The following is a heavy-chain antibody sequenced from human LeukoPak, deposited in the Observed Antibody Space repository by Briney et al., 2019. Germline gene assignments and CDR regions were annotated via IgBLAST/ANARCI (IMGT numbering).Heavy chain of an antibody. J-gene: IGHJ4*02. CDR3: ARGAYNSGGTLEI. CDR1: GFTFSSYS. CDR2: ISTSGNYI. D-gene: IGHD3-22*01. Sequence: GGSLRLSCAASGFTFSSYSMNWVRQAPGKGLEWVSYISTSGNYIYYSDSVKGRFTISRDNAKNSLYLQMHSLRADDTAVYYCARGAYNSGGTLEIWGQGTLVTVSS. V-gene: IGHV3-21*01.